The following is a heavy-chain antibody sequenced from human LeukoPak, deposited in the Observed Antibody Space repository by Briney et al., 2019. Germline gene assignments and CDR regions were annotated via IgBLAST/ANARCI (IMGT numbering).Heavy chain of an antibody. V-gene: IGHV1-2*02. Sequence: GASVKVSCKASGYTFTSYGISWVRQAPGQGLEWMGWINPNSGGTNYAQKFQGRVTMTRDTSISTAYMELSRLRSDDTAVYYCARGVKRYSSSSADYYYYMDVWGKGTTVTVSS. D-gene: IGHD6-6*01. J-gene: IGHJ6*03. CDR1: GYTFTSYG. CDR2: INPNSGGT. CDR3: ARGVKRYSSSSADYYYYMDV.